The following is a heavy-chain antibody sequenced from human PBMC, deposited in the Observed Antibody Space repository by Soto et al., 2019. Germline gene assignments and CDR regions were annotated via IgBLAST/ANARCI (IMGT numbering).Heavy chain of an antibody. V-gene: IGHV2-5*01. Sequence: QITLKESGPTLVKPTQTLTLTCTFSGFSISASGVGVAWIRQPPGKALEWLALIFWNDDKFYTSSLRNRLTITKETSKNQVILTLTNMEPEDAATYYFAHRVIGPAAPQIDSWGPGTLVTVSS. CDR1: GFSISASGVG. CDR2: IFWNDDK. J-gene: IGHJ4*02. D-gene: IGHD6-6*01. CDR3: AHRVIGPAAPQIDS.